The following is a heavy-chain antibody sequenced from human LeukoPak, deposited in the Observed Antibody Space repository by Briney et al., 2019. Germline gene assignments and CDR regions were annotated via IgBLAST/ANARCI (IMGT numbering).Heavy chain of an antibody. Sequence: PSETLSLTCGVYGGSFSGYYWSWIRQPPGKGLEWIGEINHSGSTKYNPSLNSRVTISVDTSKNQFSLKLSSVTAADTAVYYCARGTTVVTRFDYWGQGTLVTVSS. CDR2: INHSGST. CDR3: ARGTTVVTRFDY. J-gene: IGHJ4*02. V-gene: IGHV4-34*01. D-gene: IGHD4-23*01. CDR1: GGSFSGYY.